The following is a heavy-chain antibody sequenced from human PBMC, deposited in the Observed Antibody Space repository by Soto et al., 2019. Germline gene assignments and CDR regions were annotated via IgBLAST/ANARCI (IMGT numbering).Heavy chain of an antibody. J-gene: IGHJ6*02. CDR2: IFPGDSDT. CDR3: ARLPSAAVIGGQPANHCYGMDV. D-gene: IGHD2-15*01. V-gene: IGHV5-51*01. Sequence: GESQKISCPGFGYSFISYWVGWVRQMPGEGLEWMGIIFPGDSDTRYSPSFEGQVTISADKSINTAFLEWSNLKASDTAIYYGARLPSAAVIGGQPANHCYGMDVWGQGTTVTVSS. CDR1: GYSFISYW.